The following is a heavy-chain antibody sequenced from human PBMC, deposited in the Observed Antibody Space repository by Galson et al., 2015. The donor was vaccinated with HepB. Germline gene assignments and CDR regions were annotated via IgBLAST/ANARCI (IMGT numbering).Heavy chain of an antibody. V-gene: IGHV1-3*01. J-gene: IGHJ4*02. D-gene: IGHD6-19*01. CDR3: ARGWYSSGWGPVDY. CDR2: INAGNGNT. CDR1: GYTFTSYG. Sequence: SVKVSCKASGYTFTSYGISWVRQAPGQGLEWMGWINAGNGNTKYSQKFQGRVTITRDTSASTAYMELSSLRSEDTAVYYCARGWYSSGWGPVDYWGQGTLVTVSS.